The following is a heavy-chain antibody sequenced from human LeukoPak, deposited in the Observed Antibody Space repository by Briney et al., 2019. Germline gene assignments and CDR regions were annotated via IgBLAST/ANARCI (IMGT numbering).Heavy chain of an antibody. D-gene: IGHD1-26*01. V-gene: IGHV4-59*01. CDR1: GGSISSYY. J-gene: IGHJ4*02. CDR3: ASGWELRHFDY. CDR2: IYYSGST. Sequence: SSETLSLTCTVSGGSISSYYWSWIRQPPGKGLEWIGYIYYSGSTNYNPSLKSRVTISVDTSKNQFSLKLSSVTAADTAAYYCASGWELRHFDYWGQGTLVTVSS.